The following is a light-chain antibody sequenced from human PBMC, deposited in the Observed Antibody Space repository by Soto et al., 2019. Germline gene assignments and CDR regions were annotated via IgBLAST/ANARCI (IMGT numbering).Light chain of an antibody. CDR3: SSYTTSYFYV. V-gene: IGLV2-14*01. Sequence: QSALTQPASVSGSPGQSITISCTGSGRDIGAYDYVSWYQQHPGKAPKLLIYGVNNRPSGVSYRFSASKSAFTASLTISGLQAEDEAHYYCSSYTTSYFYVFGPGTK. CDR2: GVN. J-gene: IGLJ1*01. CDR1: GRDIGAYDY.